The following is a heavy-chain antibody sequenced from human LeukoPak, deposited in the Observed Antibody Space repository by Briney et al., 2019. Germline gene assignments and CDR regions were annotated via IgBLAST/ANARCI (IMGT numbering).Heavy chain of an antibody. Sequence: PSETLSLTCNVSGASISSNYWSWIRQPPGKGLEWIGYIYHSGNTNYSPSLESRVTMSVDESKNQFSLRVHFVSAADTAVYYCASPRRAAVPGRFDSWGQGTLVTVSS. V-gene: IGHV4-4*09. CDR3: ASPRRAAVPGRFDS. D-gene: IGHD6-19*01. J-gene: IGHJ4*02. CDR2: IYHSGNT. CDR1: GASISSNY.